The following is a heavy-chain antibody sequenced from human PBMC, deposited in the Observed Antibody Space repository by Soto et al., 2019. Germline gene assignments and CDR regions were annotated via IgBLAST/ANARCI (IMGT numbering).Heavy chain of an antibody. Sequence: LSLTFAVYGGSFSDSYRSWIRQSPWKGLEWIGEINHSGSTNYNPSLKSRVTMSVDTSKNQFSLKLSSVTAAETSVYYCARGVANQAAADEIWLDLWGQG. CDR1: GGSFSDSY. CDR3: ARGVANQAAADEIWLDL. J-gene: IGHJ5*02. D-gene: IGHD6-13*01. CDR2: INHSGST. V-gene: IGHV4-34*01.